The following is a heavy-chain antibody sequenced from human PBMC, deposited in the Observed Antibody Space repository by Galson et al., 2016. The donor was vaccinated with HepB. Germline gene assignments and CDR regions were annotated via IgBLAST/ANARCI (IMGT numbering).Heavy chain of an antibody. CDR2: MAYDAGNR. J-gene: IGHJ4*02. V-gene: IGHV3-30*04. Sequence: SLRLSCAASGFTFSSYAMHWVRQAPGKGLEWVAFMAYDAGNRYHADSVKGRFTISRDHSKNTLYLQMNSLRVEDTAVYYCARGDSSGYYSGSRGFDYRGQGTLVTVSS. CDR1: GFTFSSYA. CDR3: ARGDSSGYYSGSRGFDY. D-gene: IGHD3-22*01.